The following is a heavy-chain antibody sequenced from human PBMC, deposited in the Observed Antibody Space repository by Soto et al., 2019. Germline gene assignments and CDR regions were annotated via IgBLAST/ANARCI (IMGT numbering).Heavy chain of an antibody. D-gene: IGHD6-19*01. J-gene: IGHJ4*02. V-gene: IGHV3-15*07. CDR1: GFTFSNAW. CDR3: TTDRGIAVAGTVFGY. CDR2: IKSKTDGGTT. Sequence: GGFLRLSCAASGFTFSNAWMNWVRQAPGKGLEWVGRIKSKTDGGTTDYAAPVKGRFTISRDDSKNTLYLQMNSLKTEDTAVYYCTTDRGIAVAGTVFGYWGQGTLVTVSS.